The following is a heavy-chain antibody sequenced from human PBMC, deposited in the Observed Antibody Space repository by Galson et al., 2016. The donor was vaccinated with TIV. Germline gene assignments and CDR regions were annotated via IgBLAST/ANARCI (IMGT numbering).Heavy chain of an antibody. CDR1: GYTLSTYY. J-gene: IGHJ4*02. CDR2: IDPSVGST. CDR3: ARRFYLDY. V-gene: IGHV1-46*01. Sequence: SVKVSCKASGYTLSTYYMHWLRQAPGQGLEWMGIIDPSVGSTTYSQKFQGRVTMTSDTSTSTVYMELTSLKSEDTAVYYCARRFYLDYWGLGTLVTVSS.